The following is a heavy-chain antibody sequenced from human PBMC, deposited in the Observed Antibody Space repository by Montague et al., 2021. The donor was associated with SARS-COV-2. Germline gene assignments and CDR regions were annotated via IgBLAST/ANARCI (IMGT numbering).Heavy chain of an antibody. CDR1: GGSFSVSGCY. Sequence: SETLSLTCAVSGGSFSVSGCYWSWLRPPQGKGLEWIGEINHRGTTTYTPSLNSRITMSGATSKNQFSLNLSSVSAAATAVYYCARVSRGSIGWGWYNYNGMDVWGQGTTVIVSS. V-gene: IGHV4-34*01. J-gene: IGHJ6*02. CDR3: ARVSRGSIGWGWYNYNGMDV. CDR2: INHRGTT. D-gene: IGHD1-26*01.